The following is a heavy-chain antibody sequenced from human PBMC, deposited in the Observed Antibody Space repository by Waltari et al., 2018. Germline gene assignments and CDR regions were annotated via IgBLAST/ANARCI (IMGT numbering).Heavy chain of an antibody. J-gene: IGHJ4*02. Sequence: EVQLVESGGGLVQPGGSLRLSCAASGFTFSSYAMHWVRQAPGKGLEYVSAIRSNGGSTYYADSVKGRFTISRDNSKNTLYLQMGSLRAEDMAVYYCARCGGDCYTNLDYWGQGTLVTVSS. CDR1: GFTFSSYA. CDR2: IRSNGGST. V-gene: IGHV3-64*07. D-gene: IGHD2-21*01. CDR3: ARCGGDCYTNLDY.